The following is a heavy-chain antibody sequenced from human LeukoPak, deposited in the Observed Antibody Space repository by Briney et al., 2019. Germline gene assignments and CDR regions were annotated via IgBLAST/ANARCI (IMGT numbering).Heavy chain of an antibody. D-gene: IGHD5-18*01. CDR1: GFTFSSYA. Sequence: GGSLRLSCAASGFTFSSYAMHWVRQAPDMGLEGVAVTSSDGGHTFYADSVKGRFTISRDNSKNTLYLQMNSLIAEDTAVYYCAKGGYSYGTIDYWGRGTLVTVSS. V-gene: IGHV3-30*04. CDR3: AKGGYSYGTIDY. CDR2: TSSDGGHT. J-gene: IGHJ4*02.